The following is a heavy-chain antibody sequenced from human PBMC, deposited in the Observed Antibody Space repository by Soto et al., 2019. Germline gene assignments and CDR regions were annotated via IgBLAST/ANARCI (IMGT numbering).Heavy chain of an antibody. Sequence: SETLSLTCTVSGGSISSYYWSWIRQPPGKGLEWIGYIYYSGSTNYNPSLKSRVTISVDTSKSQFSLKLSSVTAADTAVYYCARFLGDGYNYFIDYWGQGTLVTVSS. CDR2: IYYSGST. CDR3: ARFLGDGYNYFIDY. V-gene: IGHV4-59*01. CDR1: GGSISSYY. J-gene: IGHJ4*02. D-gene: IGHD5-12*01.